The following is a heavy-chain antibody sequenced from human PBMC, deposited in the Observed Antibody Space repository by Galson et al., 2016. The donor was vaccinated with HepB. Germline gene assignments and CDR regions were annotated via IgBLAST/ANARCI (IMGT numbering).Heavy chain of an antibody. CDR3: AKAGYIDCRGGACYSSDS. J-gene: IGHJ4*02. CDR1: GYGFTSFG. V-gene: IGHV1-18*01. CDR2: ISAYNGNT. D-gene: IGHD2-15*01. Sequence: SVKVSCKASGYGFTSFGITWVRQAPGQGLEWMGWISAYNGNTNYAQNIQGRVTMTTDTSTSTAYMELRSLRSDDTAIYYCAKAGYIDCRGGACYSSDSWGQGTLVTVSS.